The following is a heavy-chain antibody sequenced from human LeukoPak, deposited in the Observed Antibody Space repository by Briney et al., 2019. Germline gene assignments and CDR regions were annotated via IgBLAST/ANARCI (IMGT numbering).Heavy chain of an antibody. CDR2: IYYSGST. D-gene: IGHD3-3*01. V-gene: IGHV4-39*01. Sequence: KPSETLSLTCTVSGSSISSSSYYWGWNRQPPGKGLEWIGSIYYSGSTYYNPSLKSRVTISVDTSKNQFSLKLSSVTAADTAVYYCASYPLKFWSGLQFRDYWGQGTLVTVSS. CDR1: GSSISSSSYY. J-gene: IGHJ4*02. CDR3: ASYPLKFWSGLQFRDY.